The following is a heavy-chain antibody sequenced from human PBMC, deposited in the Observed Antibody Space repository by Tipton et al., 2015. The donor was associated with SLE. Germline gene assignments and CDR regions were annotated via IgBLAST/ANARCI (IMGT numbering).Heavy chain of an antibody. V-gene: IGHV3-64*01. D-gene: IGHD3-22*01. Sequence: GSLRLSCAASGFTFSSYAMHWVRQAPGKGLEYVSAISSNGGSTYYANSVKGRFTISRDNSKNTLYLQMGSLRAEDMAVYYCARDYYDSSGSDYWGQGTLVTVSS. CDR3: ARDYYDSSGSDY. CDR2: ISSNGGST. J-gene: IGHJ4*02. CDR1: GFTFSSYA.